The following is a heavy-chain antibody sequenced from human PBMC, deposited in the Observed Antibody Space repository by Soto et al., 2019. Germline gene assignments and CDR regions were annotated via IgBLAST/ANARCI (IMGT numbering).Heavy chain of an antibody. D-gene: IGHD6-13*01. CDR3: ARDLSTGYSSSWYGRSSLDY. J-gene: IGHJ4*02. CDR1: GYTFISYG. V-gene: IGHV1-18*01. Sequence: GASVKVSCKASGYTFISYGISWVRQAPGQGLEWMGWISAYNGDTDYEQKLQGRVTMTTDTSTTTAYMELRGLRSDDTAVYYCARDLSTGYSSSWYGRSSLDYWGQGTLVTVSS. CDR2: ISAYNGDT.